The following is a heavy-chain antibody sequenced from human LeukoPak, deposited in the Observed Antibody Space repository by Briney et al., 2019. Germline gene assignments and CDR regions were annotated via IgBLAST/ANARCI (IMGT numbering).Heavy chain of an antibody. CDR2: IYPGGSDT. Sequence: GESLKISCEGSGYSFTTYWIAWVRQMPGKGLEWMGIIYPGGSDTRYSPSFQGQVTISADKSTSTAYLQWSSLKASDTAMYYCARHTIMGATKSDFDYWGQGTLVTVSS. CDR1: GYSFTTYW. V-gene: IGHV5-51*01. J-gene: IGHJ4*02. D-gene: IGHD1-26*01. CDR3: ARHTIMGATKSDFDY.